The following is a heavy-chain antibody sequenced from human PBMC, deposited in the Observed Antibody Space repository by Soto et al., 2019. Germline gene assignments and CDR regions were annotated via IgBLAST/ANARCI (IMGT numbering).Heavy chain of an antibody. V-gene: IGHV1-18*01. CDR1: GYTVTSYG. J-gene: IGHJ3*02. CDR3: ARDASTYYYDSSGYVSAFDI. Sequence: AAVNVSCKASGYTVTSYGISGVRQAPGQVLEWMGWISAYNGNTNYAQKLQGRVTMTTDTSTSTAYMELRSLRSDDTAVYYCARDASTYYYDSSGYVSAFDIWGQGTMVTVSS. D-gene: IGHD3-22*01. CDR2: ISAYNGNT.